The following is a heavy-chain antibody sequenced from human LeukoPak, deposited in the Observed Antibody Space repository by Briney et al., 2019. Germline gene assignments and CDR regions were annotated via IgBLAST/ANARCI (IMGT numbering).Heavy chain of an antibody. CDR2: ISYDGSNK. Sequence: PGGSLRLSCAASGFTFSSYAMHWVRQAPGKGLEWVAVISYDGSNKYYADSVKGRFTISRDNSKNTLYLQMNSLRAEDTAVYYCARDSSNGYSSGLYYFDYWGQGTLVTVSS. CDR1: GFTFSSYA. J-gene: IGHJ4*02. CDR3: ARDSSNGYSSGLYYFDY. D-gene: IGHD6-19*01. V-gene: IGHV3-30-3*01.